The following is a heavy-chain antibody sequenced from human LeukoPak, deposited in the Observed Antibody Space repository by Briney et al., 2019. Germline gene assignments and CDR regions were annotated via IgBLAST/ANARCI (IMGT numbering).Heavy chain of an antibody. CDR2: IHSSGGT. J-gene: IGHJ4*02. CDR3: ARGSKAIYYTLDY. Sequence: SETLSLTCTVSGGSISSYYWNWIRQPAGGGLEWIGRIHSSGGTNYNPSLKSRITVSLDTSRNQFSLQLTSVAAADTAVYYCARGSKAIYYTLDYWGQGTLVTVSS. CDR1: GGSISSYY. V-gene: IGHV4-4*07. D-gene: IGHD1-26*01.